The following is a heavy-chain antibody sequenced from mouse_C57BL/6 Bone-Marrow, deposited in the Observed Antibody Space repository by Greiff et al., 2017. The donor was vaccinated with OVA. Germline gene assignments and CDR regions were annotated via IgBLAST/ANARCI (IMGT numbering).Heavy chain of an antibody. V-gene: IGHV2-5*01. CDR1: GFSLTSYG. J-gene: IGHJ3*01. D-gene: IGHD3-3*01. CDR2: IWGGGST. Sequence: VKLQESGPGLVQPSQSLSIPCTVSGFSLTSYGVHWVRQSPGKGLEWLGVIWGGGSTDYNAAFMSRLSITKDNSKSQVLFKMNSLQADDTAIYYCAKIGDGFAYWGQGTLVTVSA. CDR3: AKIGDGFAY.